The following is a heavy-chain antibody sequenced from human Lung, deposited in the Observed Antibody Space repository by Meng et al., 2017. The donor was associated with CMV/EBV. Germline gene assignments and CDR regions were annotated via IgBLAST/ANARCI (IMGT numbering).Heavy chain of an antibody. Sequence: GESLKISCAASGFTVNTNYMSWVRQAPGKGLECVSVIYSGGRTYYADSVKGRFTISRDNSKNTLYLQMNSLRAEDTAMYYCAKYPQTYPYSSSSWGQGTLVXVSS. J-gene: IGHJ4*02. CDR3: AKYPQTYPYSSSS. CDR2: IYSGGRT. V-gene: IGHV3-53*01. D-gene: IGHD6-13*01. CDR1: GFTVNTNY.